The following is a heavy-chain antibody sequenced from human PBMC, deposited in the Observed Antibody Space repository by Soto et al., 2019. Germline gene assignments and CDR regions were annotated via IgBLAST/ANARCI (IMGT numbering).Heavy chain of an antibody. CDR2: IIPIFVTA. Sequence: VKVSCKASGGTFSSYAISWVRQAPGQGLEWMGGIIPIFVTANYAQKFQGRVTITADESTSTAYMELSSLRSEDTAVYYCARGGYDSSGYYRAMYFDYWGQGTLVTVSS. V-gene: IGHV1-69*13. CDR3: ARGGYDSSGYYRAMYFDY. CDR1: GGTFSSYA. J-gene: IGHJ4*02. D-gene: IGHD3-22*01.